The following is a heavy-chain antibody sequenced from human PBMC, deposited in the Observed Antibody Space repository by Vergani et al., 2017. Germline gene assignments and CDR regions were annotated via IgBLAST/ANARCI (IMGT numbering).Heavy chain of an antibody. D-gene: IGHD6-13*01. Sequence: QVQLQQWGAGLLKPSETLSLTCAVYGGSFSGYYWSWIRQPPGKGLEWIGEINHSGSTNYNPSLKSRVTITVDTSMNQCSLKLSSVAAADTAVYYCTRGSSWYGMDVWGQGTTVTVSS. V-gene: IGHV4-34*01. J-gene: IGHJ6*02. CDR3: TRGSSWYGMDV. CDR2: INHSGST. CDR1: GGSFSGYY.